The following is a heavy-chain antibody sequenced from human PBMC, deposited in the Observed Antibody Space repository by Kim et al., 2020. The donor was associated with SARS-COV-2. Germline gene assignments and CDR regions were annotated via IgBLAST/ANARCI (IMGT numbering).Heavy chain of an antibody. Sequence: SETLSLTCTVSGGSISSYYWSWIRQPPGKGLEWVGYIYYSGSTNSNPTSKSRVTISVDTSKNQSSLKLSSVTAADTAVYYCARDRSPYDDFWSGTDYYGMDVWGQGTTVTVSS. J-gene: IGHJ6*02. D-gene: IGHD3-3*01. V-gene: IGHV4-59*01. CDR1: GGSISSYY. CDR3: ARDRSPYDDFWSGTDYYGMDV. CDR2: IYYSGST.